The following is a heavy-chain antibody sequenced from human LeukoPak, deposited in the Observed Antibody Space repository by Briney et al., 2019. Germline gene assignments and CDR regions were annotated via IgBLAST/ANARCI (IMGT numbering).Heavy chain of an antibody. J-gene: IGHJ6*02. CDR1: GYTFTAYY. Sequence: ASMKVSCKASGYTFTAYYMHWVRQAPGQGLEWLGWINPDIGGATYAQKFQGRVTMTRDTSTSTAYVELNRLTSDDTAVYYCARDQGSYYGVDVWGQGTTVTVSS. CDR2: INPDIGGA. CDR3: ARDQGSYYGVDV. V-gene: IGHV1-2*02.